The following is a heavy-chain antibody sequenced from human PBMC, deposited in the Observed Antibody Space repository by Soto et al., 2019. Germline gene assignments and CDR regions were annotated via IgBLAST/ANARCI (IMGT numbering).Heavy chain of an antibody. CDR2: IIPIFGTP. V-gene: IGHV1-69*13. Sequence: SVKVSCKASGGTFSNYAFSWVRQAPGQGPEWMGGIIPIFGTPNYAQKFQARLTITADETTSTAYMELSNLRSEDTAVYYCARGGDMEAAVAKSEEYYGMDFWGQGTTVTVSS. J-gene: IGHJ6*02. D-gene: IGHD6-13*01. CDR3: ARGGDMEAAVAKSEEYYGMDF. CDR1: GGTFSNYA.